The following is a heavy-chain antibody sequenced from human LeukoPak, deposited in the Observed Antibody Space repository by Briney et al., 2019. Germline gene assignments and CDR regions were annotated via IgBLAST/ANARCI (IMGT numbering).Heavy chain of an antibody. CDR1: GFTFSSYA. D-gene: IGHD3-22*01. CDR2: ISASGGST. Sequence: GGSLRLSCAASGFTFSSYAMSWVRQAPGKGLEWVSVISASGGSTYYSDSVKGRFTISRDNSKNTLYLQMNSLRAEDTAVYYCAKSRTHDSSGYWQIDAFDIWGQGTMVTVSS. V-gene: IGHV3-23*01. CDR3: AKSRTHDSSGYWQIDAFDI. J-gene: IGHJ3*02.